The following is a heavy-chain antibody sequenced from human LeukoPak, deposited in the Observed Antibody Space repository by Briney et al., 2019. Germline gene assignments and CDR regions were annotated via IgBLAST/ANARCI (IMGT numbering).Heavy chain of an antibody. CDR1: GVSMRGAH. J-gene: IGHJ4*02. CDR3: ARGYGELSLDY. D-gene: IGHD3-10*01. CDR2: MYTSEST. Sequence: SETLSLTCTVSGVSMRGAHWSWIRQPAGKGLEWIGRMYTSESTNYNPSLKSRVTMSVDTSKNQFSLKLTSVTAADTAVYYCARGYGELSLDYWGQGTLVTVSS. V-gene: IGHV4-4*07.